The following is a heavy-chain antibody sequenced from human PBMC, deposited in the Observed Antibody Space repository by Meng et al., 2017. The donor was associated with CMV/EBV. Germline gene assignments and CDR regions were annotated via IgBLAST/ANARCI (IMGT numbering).Heavy chain of an antibody. D-gene: IGHD3-10*01. CDR2: IYYSGST. J-gene: IGHJ6*02. CDR3: ASTMVRGVRGYYYGMDV. Sequence: SETLSLTCTVSGGSISSYYWSWIRQLPGKGLEWIGYIYYSGSTNYNPSLKSRVTISVDTSKNQFSLKLSSVTAADTAVYYCASTMVRGVRGYYYGMDVWGQGTTVTVSS. V-gene: IGHV4-59*01. CDR1: GGSISSYY.